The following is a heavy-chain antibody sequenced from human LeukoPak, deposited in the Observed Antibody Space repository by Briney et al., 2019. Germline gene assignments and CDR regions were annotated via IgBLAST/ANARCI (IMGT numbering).Heavy chain of an antibody. J-gene: IGHJ4*02. CDR3: ARQGPRGATTFFDY. D-gene: IGHD1-26*01. Sequence: SETLSLTCTVSGGSISSSSYYWGWIRQPPGKGLEWLGSIYYSGSTYYNPSPKSRVTISVDTSKNQFSLKLSSVTAADTAVYYCARQGPRGATTFFDYWGQGTLVTVSS. V-gene: IGHV4-39*01. CDR2: IYYSGST. CDR1: GGSISSSSYY.